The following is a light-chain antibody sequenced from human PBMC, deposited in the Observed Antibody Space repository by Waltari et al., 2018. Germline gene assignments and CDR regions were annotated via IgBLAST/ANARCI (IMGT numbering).Light chain of an antibody. CDR2: GAS. J-gene: IGKJ1*01. CDR3: QDSAT. CDR1: QTVTGSY. Sequence: EIVLTQSPGTLSLSPGERATLSCRTSQTVTGSYLAWYQQKPGQGPRLLIYGASIRAPCIPDRFSGSGSGTDFTLTISRLEPEEFAVYYCQDSATFVQGTKVEIK. V-gene: IGKV3-20*01.